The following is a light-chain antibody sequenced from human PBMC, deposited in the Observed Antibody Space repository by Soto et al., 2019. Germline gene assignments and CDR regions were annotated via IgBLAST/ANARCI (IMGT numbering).Light chain of an antibody. Sequence: AIRVTQSPSSLSASTGDRVTITCRASQGISSYLAWYQQKPGKAPKLLIYAASTLQSGVPSRFSGSGSGTDFTLTISCLQSEDFATYYCQQLSNYPLTFGGGTKVDIK. V-gene: IGKV1-8*01. CDR3: QQLSNYPLT. CDR1: QGISSY. CDR2: AAS. J-gene: IGKJ4*01.